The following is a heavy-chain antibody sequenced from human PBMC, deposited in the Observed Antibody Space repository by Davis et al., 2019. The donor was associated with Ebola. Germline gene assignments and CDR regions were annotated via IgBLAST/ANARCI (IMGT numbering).Heavy chain of an antibody. Sequence: SGPTLVKPTQTLTLTCTFSGSSISTSGMCVSWIRQSPGKALEWLALIDWHDDKYYSTSLETRLTISKDTSKNHVVPTMTNMDPVDTATYYCARSLRVRPSYYYYGMDVWGQGTTVTVSS. CDR2: IDWHDDK. V-gene: IGHV2-70*01. D-gene: IGHD4/OR15-4a*01. CDR1: GSSISTSGMC. J-gene: IGHJ6*02. CDR3: ARSLRVRPSYYYYGMDV.